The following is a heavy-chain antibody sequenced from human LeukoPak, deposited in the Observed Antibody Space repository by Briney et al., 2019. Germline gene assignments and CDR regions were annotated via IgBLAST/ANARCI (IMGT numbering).Heavy chain of an antibody. Sequence: PGGTLRLSCAASGFTFSTYGMSWVRQAPGKGLEWVSSISGSSSYIYYADSLKGRFTISRHNAKNSLYLQMNSLRAEDTAVYYCARDQGRYCSGGSCSLFDYWGQGTLVTVSS. CDR1: GFTFSTYG. CDR2: ISGSSSYI. D-gene: IGHD2-15*01. V-gene: IGHV3-21*01. CDR3: ARDQGRYCSGGSCSLFDY. J-gene: IGHJ4*02.